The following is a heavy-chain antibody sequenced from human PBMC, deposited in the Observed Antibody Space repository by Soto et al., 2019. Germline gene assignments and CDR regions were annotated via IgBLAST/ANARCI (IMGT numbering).Heavy chain of an antibody. V-gene: IGHV3-74*01. CDR3: ARGDNALDV. Sequence: EVQLVESGGGLVQTGGSLRLSCVAYRFTLSSYWMYWVRQAPGKGLVWVSRCNGDGSATRYADSRKGRFTISRANAKNTLYLQVNSLRADDTAVSYCARGDNALDVWGQGTTVTVSS. D-gene: IGHD1-1*01. J-gene: IGHJ6*02. CDR2: CNGDGSAT. CDR1: RFTLSSYW.